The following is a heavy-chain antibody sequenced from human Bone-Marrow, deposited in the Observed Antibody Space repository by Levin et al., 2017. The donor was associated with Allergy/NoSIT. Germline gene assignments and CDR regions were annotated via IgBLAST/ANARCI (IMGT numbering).Heavy chain of an antibody. CDR3: ARDPSPTSDSWYYFDF. J-gene: IGHJ4*02. CDR1: GFTFSSHA. CDR2: ISAGGDRT. D-gene: IGHD6-13*01. Sequence: GESLKISCAASGFTFSSHAMNWVRQAPEKGLEWVSLISAGGDRTYYVDSVRGRFTISRDNSQNTLYLEMNSLRDEDTAVYYCARDPSPTSDSWYYFDFWGQGTLVTVSS. V-gene: IGHV3-23*01.